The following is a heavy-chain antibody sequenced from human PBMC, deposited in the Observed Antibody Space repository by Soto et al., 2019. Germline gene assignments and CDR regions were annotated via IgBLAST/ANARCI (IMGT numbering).Heavy chain of an antibody. CDR3: VKAALVTVFRMDSLFDS. CDR1: GFSFNTYR. D-gene: IGHD5-18*01. Sequence: PGGSLXLSFAASGFSFNTYRMNWVRQAPGKGLEWVSSISSNSRYIYYADSVKGRFTISRDNAKNSLYLQMNSLRVEDTAVYYCVKAALVTVFRMDSLFDSWGQGLLISVS. CDR2: ISSNSRYI. J-gene: IGHJ4*02. V-gene: IGHV3-21*04.